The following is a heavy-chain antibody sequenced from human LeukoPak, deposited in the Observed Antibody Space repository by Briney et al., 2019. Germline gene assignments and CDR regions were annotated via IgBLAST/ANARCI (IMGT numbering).Heavy chain of an antibody. CDR1: GGTYSSYA. D-gene: IGHD3-22*01. CDR2: IIPIFGTA. V-gene: IGHV1-69*01. Sequence: SVKVSCKASGGTYSSYAISWVRQAPGQGLEWMGGIIPIFGTANYAQKFQDRVTITADESTSTAYMELSSLRSEDTAVYYCARAHYDSSGYYVGPLDYWGQGTLVTVSS. J-gene: IGHJ4*02. CDR3: ARAHYDSSGYYVGPLDY.